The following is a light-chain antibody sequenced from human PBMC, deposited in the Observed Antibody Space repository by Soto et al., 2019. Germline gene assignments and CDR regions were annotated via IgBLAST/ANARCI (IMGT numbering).Light chain of an antibody. V-gene: IGKV1-17*03. J-gene: IGKJ1*01. CDR1: QGIRTY. Sequence: DIQMTRSPSAMSASVGDRVTITCRASQGIRTYLAWFQQKPGKVPKRLIFSASSVQSGVPSRFSGSGSGTEFTLTISSLQPEDVATYYCLQSNSYPWTFGQGTKVQI. CDR3: LQSNSYPWT. CDR2: SAS.